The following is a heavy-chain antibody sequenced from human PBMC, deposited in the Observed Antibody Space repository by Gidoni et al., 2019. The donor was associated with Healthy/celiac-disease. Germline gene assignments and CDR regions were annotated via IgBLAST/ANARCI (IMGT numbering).Heavy chain of an antibody. CDR1: GGSISSYY. V-gene: IGHV4-59*01. CDR2: IYYSGST. CDR3: ARGGYGDWAPYYYYYGMDV. D-gene: IGHD4-17*01. J-gene: IGHJ6*02. Sequence: QVQLQESGPGLVKPSETLSLTCTVSGGSISSYYWSWIRQPPGKGLEWIGYIYYSGSTNYNPSLKSRVTISVDTSKNQFSLKLSSVTAADTAVYYCARGGYGDWAPYYYYYGMDVWGQGTTVTVSS.